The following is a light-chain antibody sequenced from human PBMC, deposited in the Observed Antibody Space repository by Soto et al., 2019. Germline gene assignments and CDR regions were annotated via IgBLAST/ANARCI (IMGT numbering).Light chain of an antibody. CDR1: QSVSSSY. CDR2: GAS. J-gene: IGKJ4*01. V-gene: IGKV3-20*01. Sequence: EIVLTQSPGTLSSSPGERATLSCRARQSVSSSYLAWYQQKPGQAPRLLIYGASSRATGIPDRFSGSGSGTDFTLTISRLEPEDFAVYYCQQYGSSPFGGGTKVDIK. CDR3: QQYGSSP.